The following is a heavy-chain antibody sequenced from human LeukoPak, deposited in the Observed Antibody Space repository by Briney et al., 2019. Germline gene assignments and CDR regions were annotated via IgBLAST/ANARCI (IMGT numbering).Heavy chain of an antibody. V-gene: IGHV3-11*01. CDR3: ARDYYYNYMDV. CDR1: GFTFSDYY. Sequence: GGSLRLSCAASGFTFSDYYMSWIRQAPGKGLEWVSYISSSGSTIYYADSVKGRFTISRDDAKNSLYLQMNSLRAEDTAVYYCARDYYYNYMDVWGKGTTVTVSS. CDR2: ISSSGSTI. J-gene: IGHJ6*03.